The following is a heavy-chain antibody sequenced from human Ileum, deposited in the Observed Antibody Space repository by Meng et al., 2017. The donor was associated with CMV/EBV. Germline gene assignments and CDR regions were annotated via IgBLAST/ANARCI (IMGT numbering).Heavy chain of an antibody. J-gene: IGHJ5*02. CDR2: INANNGYT. CDR1: GYTFANYA. V-gene: IGHV1-18*01. Sequence: GYTFANYAISWVRQAPGQGLEWMGWINANNGYTNYAQKLQGRVTVTIDTSTSTAYMELRTLRSDDTAVYYCARAEILWFGELTNWLDPWGQGTLVTV. CDR3: ARAEILWFGELTNWLDP. D-gene: IGHD3-10*01.